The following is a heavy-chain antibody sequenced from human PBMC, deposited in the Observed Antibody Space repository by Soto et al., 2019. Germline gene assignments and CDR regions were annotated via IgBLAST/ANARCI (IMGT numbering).Heavy chain of an antibody. J-gene: IGHJ4*02. D-gene: IGHD3-16*01. CDR2: IKRDESEK. CDR3: AKDPIAWGFIPSSFDY. V-gene: IGHV3-7*01. Sequence: GGSLRLSCAASGFTFSTYWMSWVRQAPGKGLEWVANIKRDESEKYYADSVKGRFTISRDNSKNTLYLQMNSLRAEDTAVYYCAKDPIAWGFIPSSFDYWGQGTLVTVSS. CDR1: GFTFSTYW.